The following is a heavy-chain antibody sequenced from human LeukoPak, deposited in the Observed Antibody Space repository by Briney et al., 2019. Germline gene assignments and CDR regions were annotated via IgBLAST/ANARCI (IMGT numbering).Heavy chain of an antibody. CDR2: IKQEGSRK. V-gene: IGHV3-7*01. J-gene: IGHJ4*02. CDR3: ATDGIDGYIDY. D-gene: IGHD5-24*01. CDR1: GFTFSRCW. Sequence: PGGSLRLSCAASGFTFSRCWLMWFRQAPGNGLEWVANIKQEGSRKYYVDSVKGRFTISRDNAKNSLYLQMKSLRVEDTAVYYCATDGIDGYIDYWGQGTLVTVSS.